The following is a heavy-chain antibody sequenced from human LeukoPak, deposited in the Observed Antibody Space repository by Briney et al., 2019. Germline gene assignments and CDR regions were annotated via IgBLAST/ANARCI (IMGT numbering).Heavy chain of an antibody. CDR2: ISWNSGSI. Sequence: GGSLRLSCAASGFTFDDYAMHWVRQAPGKGLEWVSGISWNSGSIGYADSVKGRFTISRDNAKNSLYLQMNSLRAEDTALYYCAKDRATMGSHGFDPWGQGTLVTVSS. CDR3: AKDRATMGSHGFDP. D-gene: IGHD3-10*01. CDR1: GFTFDDYA. V-gene: IGHV3-9*01. J-gene: IGHJ5*02.